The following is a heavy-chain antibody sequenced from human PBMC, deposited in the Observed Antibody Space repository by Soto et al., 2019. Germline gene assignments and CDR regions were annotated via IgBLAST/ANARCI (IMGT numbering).Heavy chain of an antibody. D-gene: IGHD2-15*01. CDR3: VGQGMVAAHREFDP. CDR2: INQSGSP. J-gene: IGHJ5*02. CDR1: SGTISSSNW. Sequence: PSETLSLTCAVSSGTISSSNWWTWVRQPPGKGLEWIGEINQSGSPNYNPSLRSRVTISVDKSKSQFFLKLSSVTAADTAIYYCVGQGMVAAHREFDPWGQGTLVTVSS. V-gene: IGHV4-4*02.